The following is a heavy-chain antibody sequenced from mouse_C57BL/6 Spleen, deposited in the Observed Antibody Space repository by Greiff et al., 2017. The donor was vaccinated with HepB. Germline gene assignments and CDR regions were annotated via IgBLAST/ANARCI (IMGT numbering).Heavy chain of an antibody. J-gene: IGHJ4*01. V-gene: IGHV1-52*01. D-gene: IGHD1-1*01. CDR2: IDPSDSET. Sequence: QVQLQQPGAELVRPGSSVKLSCKASGYTFTSYWMHWVKQRPIQGLEWIGNIDPSDSETHYNQKFKDKATLTVDNSSSTAYMQLSSLTSEDSAVYYCAREEFITTVVAPAMDYWGQGTSVTVSS. CDR1: GYTFTSYW. CDR3: AREEFITTVVAPAMDY.